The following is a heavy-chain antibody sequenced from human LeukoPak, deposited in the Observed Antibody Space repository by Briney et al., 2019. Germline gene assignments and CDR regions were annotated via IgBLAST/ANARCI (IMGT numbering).Heavy chain of an antibody. CDR1: GHTFTSYA. CDR3: ARGREIYCSSTSCYPDAFDI. D-gene: IGHD2-2*01. J-gene: IGHJ3*02. CDR2: INPNSGGT. Sequence: ASVKVSCKASGHTFTSYAMHWVRQAPGQGLEWMGWINPNSGGTNYAQKFQGRVTMTRDTSISTVYMELSRLRSDDTAVYYCARGREIYCSSTSCYPDAFDIWGQGTMVTVSS. V-gene: IGHV1-2*02.